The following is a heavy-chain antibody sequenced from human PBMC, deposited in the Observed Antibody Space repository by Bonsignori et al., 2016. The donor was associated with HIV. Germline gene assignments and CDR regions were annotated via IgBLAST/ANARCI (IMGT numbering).Heavy chain of an antibody. D-gene: IGHD4-11*01. CDR2: IIPILGTT. Sequence: SVKVSCKASGDLSNTYALSWQRRAPGQGLEWMGGIIPILGTTTYAQKFQDRLTISADESTNTVHMELSSLSSEDTAIYYCARVEAMTLRLLDPWGPGNPGHRLL. CDR3: ARVEAMTLRLLDP. CDR1: GDLSNTYA. J-gene: IGHJ5*02. V-gene: IGHV1-69*13.